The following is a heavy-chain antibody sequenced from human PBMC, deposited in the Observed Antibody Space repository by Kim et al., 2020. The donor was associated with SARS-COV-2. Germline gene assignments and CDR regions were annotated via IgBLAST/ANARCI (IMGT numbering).Heavy chain of an antibody. V-gene: IGHV3-15*01. Sequence: GGSLRLSCAVSGIPFSNAWFNWVRQSPGKGLEWVGRIKSKTDGGTADLAAPVKGRFAISRDDSKNTLSLLMSNVETDDSAVYYCTTVSMRWGQGTLVTV. CDR3: TTVSMR. CDR1: GIPFSNAW. D-gene: IGHD2-2*01. J-gene: IGHJ4*02. CDR2: IKSKTDGGTA.